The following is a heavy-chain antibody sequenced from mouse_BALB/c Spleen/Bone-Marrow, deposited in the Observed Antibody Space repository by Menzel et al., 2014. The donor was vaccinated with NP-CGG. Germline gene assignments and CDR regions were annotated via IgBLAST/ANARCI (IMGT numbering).Heavy chain of an antibody. V-gene: IGHV1-67*01. CDR1: GYTFTAYA. J-gene: IGHJ2*01. CDR2: ISTYSGNT. Sequence: QVQLQQPGPEVVRPGVSVKLSCKGSGYTFTAYAMHWVKQSHAESLEWIGLISTYSGNTHYNQDFKGKATMTVDKSSSTAYTELARLTSEDSAIYYCARNFYGSSYFDYWGQGTTLTVSS. D-gene: IGHD1-1*01. CDR3: ARNFYGSSYFDY.